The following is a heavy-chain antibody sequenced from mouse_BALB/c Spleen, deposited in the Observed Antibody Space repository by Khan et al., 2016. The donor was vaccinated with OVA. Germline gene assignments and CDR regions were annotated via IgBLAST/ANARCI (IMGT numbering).Heavy chain of an antibody. CDR2: INYSGST. CDR1: GYSITSDYA. J-gene: IGHJ4*01. V-gene: IGHV3-2*02. CDR3: ARDGSRYNYAMDY. Sequence: VQLKESGPGLVNPSQSLSLTCTVTGYSITSDYAWNWIRQFPGNKVEWMGYINYSGSTNYNPALKSRISITRDTSKNQFFLQLNSVTTEDTATYYCARDGSRYNYAMDYWGQGTSVTVSS. D-gene: IGHD2-3*01.